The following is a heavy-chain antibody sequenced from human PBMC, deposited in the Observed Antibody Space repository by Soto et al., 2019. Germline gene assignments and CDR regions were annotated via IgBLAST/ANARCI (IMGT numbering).Heavy chain of an antibody. CDR1: GGSVSSHH. Sequence: QVQLQESGPGLVKPSETLSLTCTVSGGSVSSHHWTWIRQPPGKGLAGIGDYSDSTSYSPSLKSRVTISADTSKNQFSLKLSSVTAADTAVYYCATYRRGEGGRGYWGQGTLVTVSS. CDR3: ATYRRGEGGRGY. D-gene: IGHD3-16*01. J-gene: IGHJ4*02. CDR2: DYSDST. V-gene: IGHV4-59*08.